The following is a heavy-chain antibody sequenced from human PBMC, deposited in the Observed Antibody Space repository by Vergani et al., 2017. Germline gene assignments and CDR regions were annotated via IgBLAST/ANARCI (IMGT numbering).Heavy chain of an antibody. CDR2: IYPGDSDT. J-gene: IGHJ5*02. D-gene: IGHD3-10*01. V-gene: IGHV5-51*03. Sequence: VQLVQSGAEVKKPGESLKISCKGSGYSFTSYWIGWVRQMPGKGLEWMGIIYPGDSDTRYSPSFQGQVTISADKSISTAYLQWSSLKASDTAMYYCARLYTSSRDGYYYGSGMVNWFDPWGQGTLVTVSS. CDR1: GYSFTSYW. CDR3: ARLYTSSRDGYYYGSGMVNWFDP.